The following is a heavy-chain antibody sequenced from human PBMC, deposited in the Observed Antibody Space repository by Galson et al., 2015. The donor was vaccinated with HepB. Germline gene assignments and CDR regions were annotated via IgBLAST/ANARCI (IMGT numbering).Heavy chain of an antibody. CDR2: TSGSGGST. CDR1: GFTFSSYA. Sequence: SLRLSCAASGFTFSSYAMSWVRQAPGKGLEWVSATSGSGGSTYYADSMKGRFTISRDNSKNTLYLQMNSLRAEDTAVYYCASPAVADAYYFDYWGQGTLVTVSS. J-gene: IGHJ4*02. CDR3: ASPAVADAYYFDY. D-gene: IGHD6-19*01. V-gene: IGHV3-23*01.